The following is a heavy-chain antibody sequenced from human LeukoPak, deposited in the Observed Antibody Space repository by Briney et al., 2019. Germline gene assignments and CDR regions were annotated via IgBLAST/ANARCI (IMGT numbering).Heavy chain of an antibody. D-gene: IGHD2-2*01. J-gene: IGHJ4*02. CDR1: GFTFRDYT. CDR2: ISKSGTYI. CDR3: AREVVIVVEPAANTIDY. Sequence: GGSLRLSCAASGFTFRDYTMNWVRQAPGKGLEWVPAISKSGTYIKYADSVKGRFTVSRDNAKNSLFLQMNSLRVEDTAVYYRAREVVIVVEPAANTIDYWGQGTRVTVSS. V-gene: IGHV3-21*01.